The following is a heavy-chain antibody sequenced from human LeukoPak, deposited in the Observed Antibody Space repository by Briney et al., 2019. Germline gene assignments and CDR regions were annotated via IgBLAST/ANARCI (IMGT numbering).Heavy chain of an antibody. CDR2: MNPNSGNT. D-gene: IGHD3-3*01. CDR3: ARGRKLGALRFLEWSRGYYFDY. Sequence: GASVKVSCKASGCTFTSYDINWARQATGQGLEWMGRMNPNSGNTGYAQKFQGRVTITRNTSISTAYMELSSLRSEDTAVYYCARGRKLGALRFLEWSRGYYFDYWGQGTLVTVSS. V-gene: IGHV1-8*03. CDR1: GCTFTSYD. J-gene: IGHJ4*02.